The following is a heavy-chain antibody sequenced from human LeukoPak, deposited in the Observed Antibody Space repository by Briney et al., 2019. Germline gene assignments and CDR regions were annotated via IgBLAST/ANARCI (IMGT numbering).Heavy chain of an antibody. CDR3: GGIAAAGTGYYYYGMDV. J-gene: IGHJ6*02. V-gene: IGHV3-23*01. CDR2: ISGSGGST. CDR1: GFTFSSHA. D-gene: IGHD6-13*01. Sequence: GGSLRLSCAASGFTFSSHAMSWVRQAPGKGLEWVSAISGSGGSTYYADSVKGRFTISRDNSKNTLYLQMNSLRAEDTAVYYCGGIAAAGTGYYYYGMDVWGQGTTVTVSS.